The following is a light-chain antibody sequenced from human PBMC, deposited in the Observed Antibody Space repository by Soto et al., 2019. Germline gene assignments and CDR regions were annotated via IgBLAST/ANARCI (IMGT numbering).Light chain of an antibody. Sequence: DIPMTQSPSTLSASVGDRVTITCRASQSLSSWLAWYQQKPGKAPNLLIYKASSLQSGVPSRFSGSGSGTEFTLTISSLQPDDFATYYCQQYKSYWTFGQGTKVEIK. V-gene: IGKV1-5*03. J-gene: IGKJ1*01. CDR2: KAS. CDR3: QQYKSYWT. CDR1: QSLSSW.